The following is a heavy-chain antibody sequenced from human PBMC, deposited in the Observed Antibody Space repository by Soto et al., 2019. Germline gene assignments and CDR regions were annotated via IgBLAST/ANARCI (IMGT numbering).Heavy chain of an antibody. D-gene: IGHD4-17*01. V-gene: IGHV2-26*01. CDR1: GFSLTNGRMG. CDR2: FFSDAER. CDR3: SRMDGDYNYYGFDV. Sequence: QVTLKESGPVLVKPTETLTLTCSVSGFSLTNGRMGVSWIRQPPGNALEWLAHFFSDAERSYSTSMQSRLNMYKDSSGSQVVLTMTNMSPADTATYFFSRMDGDYNYYGFDVWGHGIAVTVSS. J-gene: IGHJ6*02.